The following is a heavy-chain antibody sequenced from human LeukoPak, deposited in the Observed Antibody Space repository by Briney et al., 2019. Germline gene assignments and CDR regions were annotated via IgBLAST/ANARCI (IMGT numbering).Heavy chain of an antibody. J-gene: IGHJ4*02. CDR1: GDSVSDGNYY. D-gene: IGHD3-10*01. CDR3: AGQSYYGNAWY. V-gene: IGHV4-61*01. Sequence: SETLSLTCTVSGDSVSDGNYYWTWIRQPPGKGLEWIGYISNTGRTNYNPSLKSRVTMSVDTSKNQYSLKLTSVTAADTAIYYCAGQSYYGNAWYWGQGTPVTVSS. CDR2: ISNTGRT.